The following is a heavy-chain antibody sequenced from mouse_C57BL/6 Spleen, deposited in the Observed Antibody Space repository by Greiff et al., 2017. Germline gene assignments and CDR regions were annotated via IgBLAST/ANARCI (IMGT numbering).Heavy chain of an antibody. D-gene: IGHD1-1*01. CDR2: IYPGSGST. Sequence: QVHVKQPGAELVKPGASVKMSCKASGYTFTSYWITWVKQRPGQGLEWIGDIYPGSGSTNYNEKFKSKATLTVDTSSSTAYMQLSSLTSEDSAVYYCASPSYYYGSSHSAMDYWGQGTSVTVSS. J-gene: IGHJ4*01. CDR1: GYTFTSYW. CDR3: ASPSYYYGSSHSAMDY. V-gene: IGHV1-55*01.